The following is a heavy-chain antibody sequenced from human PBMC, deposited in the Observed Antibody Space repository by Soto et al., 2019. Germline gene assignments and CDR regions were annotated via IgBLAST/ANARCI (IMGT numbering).Heavy chain of an antibody. D-gene: IGHD3-16*02. Sequence: QVQLVQSGAEVKKPGASVKVSCKASGYTFTSYGISWVRQAPGQGLEWMGWISAYNGNTNYAQKLQGRVTMTTDTPTSYAYLELRGLRSDDTAVYYCGRDRAYDYVWGSYRTLNWFDPWGQGTLVTVSS. CDR1: GYTFTSYG. CDR3: GRDRAYDYVWGSYRTLNWFDP. J-gene: IGHJ5*02. V-gene: IGHV1-18*01. CDR2: ISAYNGNT.